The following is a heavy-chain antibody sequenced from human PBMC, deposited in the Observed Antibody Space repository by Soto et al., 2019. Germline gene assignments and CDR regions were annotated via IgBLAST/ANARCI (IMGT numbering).Heavy chain of an antibody. V-gene: IGHV3-73*01. J-gene: IGHJ4*02. Sequence: GGSLRLSCAASGFTFSGSAMHWVRQASGKGLEWVGRIRSKANSYATAYAASVKGRFTISRDDSKNTAYLQMNSLKTEDTAVYYCTSTTSYCSSTSCQDYWGQGTLVTVSS. CDR2: IRSKANSYAT. CDR1: GFTFSGSA. D-gene: IGHD2-2*01. CDR3: TSTTSYCSSTSCQDY.